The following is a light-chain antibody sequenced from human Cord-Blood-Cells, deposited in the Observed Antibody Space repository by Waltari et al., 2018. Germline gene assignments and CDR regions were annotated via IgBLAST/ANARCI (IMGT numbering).Light chain of an antibody. CDR3: QQIKSDPWT. V-gene: IGKV1-9*01. CDR1: QGISSY. J-gene: IGKJ1*01. CDR2: AAS. Sequence: DIQLTQSPSFLSASVGDRVTITCRASQGISSYLAWYQQKPGKAPKLLIYAASTLQSGVPARFSGSGAGTEFNLTVSSQQPEDFATYYCQQIKSDPWTSGQGTKVEIK.